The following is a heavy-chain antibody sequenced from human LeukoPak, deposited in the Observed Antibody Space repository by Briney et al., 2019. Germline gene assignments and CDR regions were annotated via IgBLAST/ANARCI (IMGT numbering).Heavy chain of an antibody. CDR1: GGSISGDY. D-gene: IGHD2-21*01. CDR3: ASLQGDSTAVFDF. CDR2: IHYTGGT. J-gene: IGHJ4*02. V-gene: IGHV4-59*01. Sequence: SETLSLTCTVSGGSISGDYWSWVRQPPGKGLDWVGYIHYTGGTNYNPSLKSRVTISVDTSKNQFSLMLSSVTAADTAVYYCASLQGDSTAVFDFWGQGALVTVSS.